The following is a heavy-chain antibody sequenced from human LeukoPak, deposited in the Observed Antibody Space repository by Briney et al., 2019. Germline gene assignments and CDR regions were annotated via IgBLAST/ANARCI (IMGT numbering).Heavy chain of an antibody. CDR3: ARARTDGFDY. J-gene: IGHJ4*02. Sequence: SETLSLTCAVYGGSFSGYYWSWIRQPPGKGLEWIGEINHSGSTNYNPSLKGRVTISVDTSKNQFSLKLSSVTAADTAVYYCARARTDGFDYWGQGTLVTVSS. CDR1: GGSFSGYY. V-gene: IGHV4-34*01. CDR2: INHSGST.